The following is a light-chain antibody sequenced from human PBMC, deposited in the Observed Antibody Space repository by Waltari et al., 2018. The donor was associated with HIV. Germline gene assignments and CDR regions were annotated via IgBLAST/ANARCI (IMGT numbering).Light chain of an antibody. Sequence: DIVMTQSPDSLAVSLGERATINCKYSQRVLYSSNNKNYLAWYQQKPGQPPKLLIYWASTRESGVPDRFSGSGSGTDFTLTISSLQAEDVAVYYCQQYYTTPNTFGQGTKLEIK. CDR1: QRVLYSSNNKNY. CDR2: WAS. CDR3: QQYYTTPNT. J-gene: IGKJ2*01. V-gene: IGKV4-1*01.